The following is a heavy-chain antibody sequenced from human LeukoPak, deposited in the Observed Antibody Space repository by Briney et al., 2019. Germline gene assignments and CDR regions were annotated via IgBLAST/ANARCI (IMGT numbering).Heavy chain of an antibody. Sequence: SETLSLTXTVSGGSISSGSYYWSWIRQPAGNGLEWIGRIYTSGSTNYNPSLKSRVTISVDTSKNQFSLKLSSVTAADTAVYYCARQVTYYDILTGYLGAFDIWGQGTMVTVSS. J-gene: IGHJ3*02. CDR2: IYTSGST. D-gene: IGHD3-9*01. V-gene: IGHV4-61*02. CDR1: GGSISSGSYY. CDR3: ARQVTYYDILTGYLGAFDI.